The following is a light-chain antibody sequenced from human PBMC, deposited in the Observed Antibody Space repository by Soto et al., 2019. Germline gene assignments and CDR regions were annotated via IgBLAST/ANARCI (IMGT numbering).Light chain of an antibody. CDR3: SSYTSSNTLVV. V-gene: IGLV2-14*01. J-gene: IGLJ2*01. CDR2: EVT. Sequence: QSALTQPASVSGSPGQSITISCTGTSSDVGGYDYVSWYQQHPGKAPKLMVYEVTKRPSGVSTRFSGPKSGNTASLTIPGLQSEDESDYFCSSYTSSNTLVVFGGGTKVTVL. CDR1: SSDVGGYDY.